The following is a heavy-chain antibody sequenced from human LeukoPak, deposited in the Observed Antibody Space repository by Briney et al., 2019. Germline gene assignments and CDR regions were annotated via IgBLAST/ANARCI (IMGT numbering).Heavy chain of an antibody. J-gene: IGHJ4*02. CDR2: INWNGGST. V-gene: IGHV3-20*04. CDR3: ASGGIYYGAAFDF. D-gene: IGHD1-26*01. CDR1: GFTFSSYS. Sequence: PGGSLRLSCAASGFTFSSYSMNWVRQAPGKGLEWVSGINWNGGSTGYADSVKGRFTISRDNAKNSLYLQMNSLRAEDTALYYCASGGIYYGAAFDFWGQGSLVTVSA.